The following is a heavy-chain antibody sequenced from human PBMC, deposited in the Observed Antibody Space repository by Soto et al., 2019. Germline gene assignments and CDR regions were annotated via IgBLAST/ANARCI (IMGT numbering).Heavy chain of an antibody. CDR2: ISYDGSNK. D-gene: IGHD6-19*01. J-gene: IGHJ4*02. V-gene: IGHV3-30-3*01. CDR1: GFTFSSYA. Sequence: QVQLVESGGGVVQPGRSLRLSCAASGFTFSSYAMHWVRQAPGKGLEWVAVISYDGSNKYYADSVKGRFTISRDNSKNTLDLQMNSLRAEDTAVYYSARDKSPYSSGWHNRHFDYWGLGTLVTVSS. CDR3: ARDKSPYSSGWHNRHFDY.